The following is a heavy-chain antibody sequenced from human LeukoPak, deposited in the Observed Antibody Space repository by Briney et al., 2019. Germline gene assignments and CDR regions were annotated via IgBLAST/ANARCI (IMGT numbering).Heavy chain of an antibody. D-gene: IGHD3-10*01. CDR1: GGSIGSYY. J-gene: IGHJ6*02. V-gene: IGHV4-59*01. CDR2: IFYSGST. CDR3: ARVPMVRGVIRVVHGMDV. Sequence: SETLSLTCTVSGGSIGSYYWSWIRQPPGKGLEWIGYIFYSGSTNYNPSLKRRVTISVDTSKNQFSLKLSSVTAADTAVYYCARVPMVRGVIRVVHGMDVWGQGTTVTVSS.